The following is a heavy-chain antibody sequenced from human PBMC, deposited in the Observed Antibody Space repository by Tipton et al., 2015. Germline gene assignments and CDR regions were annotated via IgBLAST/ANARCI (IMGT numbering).Heavy chain of an antibody. CDR1: GGSFSDYY. J-gene: IGHJ6*02. CDR2: VNHSGRN. D-gene: IGHD3-10*01. V-gene: IGHV4-34*01. Sequence: TLSLTCAVYGGSFSDYYWHWIRQPPGKGLEWIGEVNHSGRNNYNLSPKSRVTISVDKFKNQFSLELNSVTAADTAVYYCARVDILLSQGGMDVWGQGTTVTVSS. CDR3: ARVDILLSQGGMDV.